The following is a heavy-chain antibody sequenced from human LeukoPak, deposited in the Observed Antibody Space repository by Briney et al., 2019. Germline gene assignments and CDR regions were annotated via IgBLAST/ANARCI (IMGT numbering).Heavy chain of an antibody. V-gene: IGHV4-39*01. CDR2: VYYTGKT. CDR1: GGSITSGTYS. D-gene: IGHD3-9*01. J-gene: IGHJ4*02. CDR3: ARHPIANETTGYYGRVPGESDD. Sequence: PSETLSLTCTVSGGSITSGTYSSGWIRQPPGGGLEWLGSVYYTGKTFYNPSLKSRVSISVDTSQNQISLKLRSVTAADTSVYYGARHPIANETTGYYGRVPGESDDCGQGTLVSVSS.